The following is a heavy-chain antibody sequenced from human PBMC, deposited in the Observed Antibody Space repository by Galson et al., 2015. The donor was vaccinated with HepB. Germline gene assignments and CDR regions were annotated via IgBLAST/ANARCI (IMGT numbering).Heavy chain of an antibody. J-gene: IGHJ2*01. CDR3: VRYCTVSTCYAYFDL. CDR2: IYYSGTT. Sequence: LSLTCTVSGGSISNYYWSWIRQPPGKGLEWIGYIYYSGTTNYNPSLKSRVTMSVDTSKNQFSLKLSSVTTADTAVYYCVRYCTVSTCYAYFDLWGRGTLVTVSS. D-gene: IGHD2-2*01. CDR1: GGSISNYY. V-gene: IGHV4-59*01.